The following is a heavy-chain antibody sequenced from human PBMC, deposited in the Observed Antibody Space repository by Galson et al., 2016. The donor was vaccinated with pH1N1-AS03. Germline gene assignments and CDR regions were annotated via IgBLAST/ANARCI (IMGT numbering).Heavy chain of an antibody. D-gene: IGHD3-9*01. CDR2: TTSSGGSGPTI. J-gene: IGHJ4*02. V-gene: IGHV3-11*01. Sequence: SLRLYCAASGFTFSDYYMSWIRQAPGKGLEWISCTTSSGGSGPTIYYADSVKGRFTISRDNAKNSLYLQMNSLRADDTAVYYCARGWYDIWTGYLVDPFDYWGQGALVTVSS. CDR3: ARGWYDIWTGYLVDPFDY. CDR1: GFTFSDYY.